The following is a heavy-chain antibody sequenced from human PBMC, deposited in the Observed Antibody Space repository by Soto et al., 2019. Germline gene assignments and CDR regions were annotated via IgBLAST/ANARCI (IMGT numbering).Heavy chain of an antibody. CDR3: ARDGSSYGMDV. J-gene: IGHJ6*02. V-gene: IGHV1-69*08. D-gene: IGHD6-13*01. CDR2: IIPILGIA. Sequence: QVQLVQSGAEVKKPGSSVTVSCKASGGTFSSYTISWVRQAPGQGLEWMGRIIPILGIANYAQKFQGRVTITADKSTSTAYMELSSLRSEDTAVYYCARDGSSYGMDVWGQGTTVTVSS. CDR1: GGTFSSYT.